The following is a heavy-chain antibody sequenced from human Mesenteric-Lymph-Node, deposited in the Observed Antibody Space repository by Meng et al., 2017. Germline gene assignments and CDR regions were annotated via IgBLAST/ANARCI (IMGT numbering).Heavy chain of an antibody. V-gene: IGHV3-21*01. CDR3: ARRYSGSYLDC. CDR2: ISSSSSYI. D-gene: IGHD1-26*01. Sequence: GESLKISCAVSGFTFSSYSMNWVRQAPGKGLEWVSSISSSSSYIYYADSVKGRFTISRDNAKNSLYLQMNSLRAEDTAVYYCARRYSGSYLDCWGQGTLVTVSS. J-gene: IGHJ4*02. CDR1: GFTFSSYS.